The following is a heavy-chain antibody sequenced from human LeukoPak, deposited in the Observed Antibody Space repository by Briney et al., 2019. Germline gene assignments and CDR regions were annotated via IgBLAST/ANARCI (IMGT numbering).Heavy chain of an antibody. J-gene: IGHJ6*03. D-gene: IGHD2-2*01. CDR1: GYTFTSYG. CDR2: ISAYNGNT. Sequence: ASVKVSCKASGYTFTSYGISWVRQAPGQGLEWMGWISAYNGNTNYAQKLQGRVTMTTDASTSTAYMELRSLRSDDTAVYYCARSAIIVVPAAIFGYYYYYYMDVWGKGTTVTISS. CDR3: ARSAIIVVPAAIFGYYYYYYMDV. V-gene: IGHV1-18*01.